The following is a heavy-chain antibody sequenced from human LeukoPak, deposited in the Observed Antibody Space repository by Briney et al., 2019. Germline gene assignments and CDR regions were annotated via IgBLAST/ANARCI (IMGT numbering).Heavy chain of an antibody. V-gene: IGHV4-61*02. Sequence: SETLSLTCIVSGGSISRGSYYWNWIRQPAGKGLEWMGRVYNSGSTNYNPSLKSRVTISTDMSKNQFSLKLSSVTAADTAVYYCARHVGGYSSNFHNWFDPWGQGTLVTVSS. CDR1: GGSISRGSYY. CDR3: ARHVGGYSSNFHNWFDP. D-gene: IGHD6-13*01. J-gene: IGHJ5*02. CDR2: VYNSGST.